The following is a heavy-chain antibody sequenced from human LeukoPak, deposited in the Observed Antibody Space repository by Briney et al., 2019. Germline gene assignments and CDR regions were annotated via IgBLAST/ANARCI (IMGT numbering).Heavy chain of an antibody. Sequence: ASVKVSCKASGYTFTSYYMHWVRQAPGQGLEWMGWINPNSGGTNYAQKFQGRVTMTRDTSISTAYMELSRLRSDDTAVYYCARSIVVVVAATSSYYYGMDVWGQGTTVTVSS. V-gene: IGHV1-2*02. CDR1: GYTFTSYY. CDR3: ARSIVVVVAATSSYYYGMDV. CDR2: INPNSGGT. J-gene: IGHJ6*02. D-gene: IGHD2-15*01.